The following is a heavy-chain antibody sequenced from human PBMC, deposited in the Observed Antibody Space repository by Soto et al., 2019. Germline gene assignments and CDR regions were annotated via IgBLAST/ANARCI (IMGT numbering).Heavy chain of an antibody. CDR3: SNWNDVRYAFDI. CDR1: GYTFTSYG. CDR2: ITPFNGNT. J-gene: IGHJ3*02. V-gene: IGHV1-45*02. D-gene: IGHD1-1*01. Sequence: SVKVSCKASGYTFTSYGISWVRQAPGQALEWMGWITPFNGNTNYAQKYQDRVTITRDRSMSTAYMELSSLRSEDTAMYYCSNWNDVRYAFDIWGQGTMVTVSS.